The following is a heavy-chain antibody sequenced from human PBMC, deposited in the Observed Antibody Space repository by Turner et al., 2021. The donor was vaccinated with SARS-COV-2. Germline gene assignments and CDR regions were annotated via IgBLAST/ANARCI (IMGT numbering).Heavy chain of an antibody. CDR1: GYTCSNYD. Sequence: QVQLVQSGAEVKKPGASVKVSCKASGYTCSNYDINWVRQATGQGLEWMGWMNPNSGNTGYAQKFQGRVTMTRNTSISTAYMELSSLRSEDTAVYYCARGMFRFGGVIVRPFDYWGQGTLVTVSS. CDR3: ARGMFRFGGVIVRPFDY. D-gene: IGHD3-16*02. CDR2: MNPNSGNT. J-gene: IGHJ4*02. V-gene: IGHV1-8*01.